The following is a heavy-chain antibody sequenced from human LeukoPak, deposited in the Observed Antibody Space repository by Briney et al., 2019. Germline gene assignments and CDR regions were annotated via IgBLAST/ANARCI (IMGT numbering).Heavy chain of an antibody. Sequence: SGGSLRLSCAASGFSFSSYSMNWVRQAPGKGLEWVSSISSSSSYIYYVDSVKGRFTISRDNARNSLYLQMNSLRAEDTAVYYCAREHSGYDFPGRDYYYMDVWGKGTTVTVSS. J-gene: IGHJ6*03. D-gene: IGHD5-12*01. CDR1: GFSFSSYS. CDR3: AREHSGYDFPGRDYYYMDV. CDR2: ISSSSSYI. V-gene: IGHV3-21*01.